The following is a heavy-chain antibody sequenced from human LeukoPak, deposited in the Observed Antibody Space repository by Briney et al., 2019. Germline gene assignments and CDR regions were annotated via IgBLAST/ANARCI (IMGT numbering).Heavy chain of an antibody. CDR3: AKQDYGETAYFDP. V-gene: IGHV3-30*02. CDR1: GFVFNSYG. J-gene: IGHJ4*02. D-gene: IGHD4-17*01. CDR2: IRYDGTNT. Sequence: GGSLRLSCVVSGFVFNSYGMHWVRQPPGKGLEWVAFIRYDGTNTFYADSVKGRFTISRDDSKSTLYLETNSLRGDDTALYYRAKQDYGETAYFDPWGQGTLVTVSS.